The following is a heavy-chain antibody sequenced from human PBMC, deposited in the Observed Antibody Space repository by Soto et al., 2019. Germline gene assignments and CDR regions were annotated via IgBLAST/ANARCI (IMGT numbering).Heavy chain of an antibody. CDR3: SRCVGYCLIDG. Sequence: QVQLVQSGGEVKKPGASVKVSCKASGYTFTSYGIRWVRQAPGPGLEWMGWINAYNGNTNYAQKVQGRVTMTPDTSTSTAYMELRSLISDATAVYYCSRCVGYCLIDGWGQGTRFIVSS. D-gene: IGHD2-2*03. CDR2: INAYNGNT. V-gene: IGHV1-18*01. CDR1: GYTFTSYG. J-gene: IGHJ4*02.